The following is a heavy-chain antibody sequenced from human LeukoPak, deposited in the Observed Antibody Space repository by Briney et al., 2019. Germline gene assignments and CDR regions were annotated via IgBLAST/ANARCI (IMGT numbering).Heavy chain of an antibody. CDR2: ISSSSSTI. V-gene: IGHV3-48*03. Sequence: SGGSLRLSCAASGFTLSSHEVNWVRQAPGKGLEWVSYISSSSSTIYYADSVKGRFTISRDNAKNSVYLQMNSLRVEDTAIYYCAREAPSAFDIWGQGTMVTVSS. J-gene: IGHJ3*02. CDR3: AREAPSAFDI. CDR1: GFTLSSHE.